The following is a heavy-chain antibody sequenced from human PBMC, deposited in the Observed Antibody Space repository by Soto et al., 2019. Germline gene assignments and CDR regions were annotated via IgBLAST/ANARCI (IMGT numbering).Heavy chain of an antibody. J-gene: IGHJ4*02. V-gene: IGHV1-3*01. D-gene: IGHD5-18*01. CDR1: GYTFTSYA. CDR3: ARVTGYSYGYGDY. Sequence: ASVTVSCKASGYTFTSYAMHWVRQAPGQRLEWMGWINAGNGNTKYSQKFQGRVTITRDTSASTAYMELSSLRSEDTAVYYCARVTGYSYGYGDYWGQGTLVTVSS. CDR2: INAGNGNT.